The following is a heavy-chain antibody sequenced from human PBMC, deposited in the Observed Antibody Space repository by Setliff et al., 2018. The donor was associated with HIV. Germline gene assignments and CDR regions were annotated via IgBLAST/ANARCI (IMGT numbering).Heavy chain of an antibody. J-gene: IGHJ5*02. V-gene: IGHV7-4-1*02. D-gene: IGHD2-2*01. CDR3: ARESLGVLVPATMYWFDP. Sequence: ASVMVSCKTSGYTFTNYAMNWVRQAPGQGLEWMGWLNTNTGDPTYARGFTGRFVFYLDPSDNTAYLQITNLKVEDTAVYFCARESLGVLVPATMYWFDPWGQGTLVTVSS. CDR2: LNTNTGDP. CDR1: GYTFTNYA.